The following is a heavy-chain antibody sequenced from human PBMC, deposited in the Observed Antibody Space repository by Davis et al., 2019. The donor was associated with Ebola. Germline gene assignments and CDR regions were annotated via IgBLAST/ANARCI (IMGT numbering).Heavy chain of an antibody. Sequence: GSLRLSCTVSGGSVSSGLHYWSWIRQSPGKGPEWIGNIYHSGSTIYNPSLKSRITISIDTSKNQFSLKLNSVTAADTAVYYCATLIVGPTGRDDWGQGTLVTVSA. CDR1: GGSVSSGLHY. CDR3: ATLIVGPTGRDD. J-gene: IGHJ4*02. V-gene: IGHV4-61*01. CDR2: IYHSGST. D-gene: IGHD1-26*01.